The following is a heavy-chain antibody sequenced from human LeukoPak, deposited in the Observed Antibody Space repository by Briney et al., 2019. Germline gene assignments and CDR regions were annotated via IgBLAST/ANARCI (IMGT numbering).Heavy chain of an antibody. Sequence: GGSLRLSCAASGFTVSHNYMTWIRQAPGKGLEWVSVIYTDGSTYYADSVKGRFTISRDNSKNTLYLLMNSLKAEDTAVYYCARDSSSWLYYFDYWGQGTLVTVSS. D-gene: IGHD6-13*01. CDR3: ARDSSSWLYYFDY. CDR2: IYTDGST. CDR1: GFTVSHNY. J-gene: IGHJ4*02. V-gene: IGHV3-66*01.